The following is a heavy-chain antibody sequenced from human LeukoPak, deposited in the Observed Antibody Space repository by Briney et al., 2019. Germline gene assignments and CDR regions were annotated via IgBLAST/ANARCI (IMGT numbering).Heavy chain of an antibody. CDR2: ISSSSSYI. CDR1: GFTFSSYS. V-gene: IGHV3-21*01. J-gene: IGHJ4*02. Sequence: GRSLRIFSAASGFTFSSYSMNWVRQPPGKGLEWVSSISSSSSYIYYADSVKGRFTISRDNAKNSLYLQMNSLRAEDTAVCYCARNGLHGDYVYWGQGTLVTVSS. CDR3: ARNGLHGDYVY. D-gene: IGHD4-17*01.